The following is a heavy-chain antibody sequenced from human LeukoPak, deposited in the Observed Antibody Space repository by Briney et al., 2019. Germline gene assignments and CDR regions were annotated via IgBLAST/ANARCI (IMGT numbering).Heavy chain of an antibody. V-gene: IGHV1-69*13. D-gene: IGHD2-15*01. CDR2: ITPIFGTA. Sequence: SVKVSCKASGGTFSSYAISWVRQAPGQGLEWMGGITPIFGTANYAQKFQGRVTITADESTSTAYMELSSLRSEDTAVYYCARDCSGGSCYPPTSRWFDPWGQGTLVTVSS. J-gene: IGHJ5*02. CDR1: GGTFSSYA. CDR3: ARDCSGGSCYPPTSRWFDP.